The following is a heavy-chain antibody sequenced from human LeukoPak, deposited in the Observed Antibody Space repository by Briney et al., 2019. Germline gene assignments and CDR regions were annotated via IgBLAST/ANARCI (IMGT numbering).Heavy chain of an antibody. CDR1: GFTFSSYG. V-gene: IGHV3-30*02. CDR3: AKDSQRGSGWYEGAQGAFDP. D-gene: IGHD6-19*01. Sequence: GGSLRLSCAASGFTFSSYGMHWVRQAPGKGLEWVAFIRYDGSNKYYADSVKGRFTISRDNSKNTLYLQMNSLRAEDTAVYYCAKDSQRGSGWYEGAQGAFDPWGQGTLVTVSS. CDR2: IRYDGSNK. J-gene: IGHJ5*02.